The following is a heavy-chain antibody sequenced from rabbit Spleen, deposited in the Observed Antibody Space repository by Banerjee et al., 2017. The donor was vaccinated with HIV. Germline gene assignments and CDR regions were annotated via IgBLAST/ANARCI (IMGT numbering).Heavy chain of an antibody. V-gene: IGHV1S45*01. Sequence: QEQLVESGGGLVQPEGSLTLTCKASGFSFSDRDVMCWVRQAPGKGLQWIACINTYTARPVYATWAKGRFTISKTSSTTMTLQMTSLTAADTATYFCARGANDDGAGYDLWGPGTLVTVS. CDR2: INTYTARP. J-gene: IGHJ4*01. CDR3: ARGANDDGAGYDL. D-gene: IGHD6-1*01. CDR1: GFSFSDRDV.